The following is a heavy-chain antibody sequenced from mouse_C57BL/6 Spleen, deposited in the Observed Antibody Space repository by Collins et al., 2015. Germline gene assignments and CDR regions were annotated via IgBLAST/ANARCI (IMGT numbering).Heavy chain of an antibody. CDR3: ARSGPPIYYGNYEAAY. D-gene: IGHD2-1*01. CDR2: IGPGSGST. Sequence: QVQLKQSGAELVKPGASVKISCKASGYTFTDYYINWVKQRPGQGLEWIGKIGPGSGSTYYNEKFKGKATLTADKSSSTAYMQLSSLTSEDSAVYFCARSGPPIYYGNYEAAYWGQGTLVTVSA. V-gene: IGHV1-77*01. CDR1: GYTFTDYY. J-gene: IGHJ3*01.